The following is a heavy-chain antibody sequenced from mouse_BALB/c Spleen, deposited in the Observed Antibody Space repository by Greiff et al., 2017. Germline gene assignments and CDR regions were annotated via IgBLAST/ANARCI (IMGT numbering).Heavy chain of an antibody. J-gene: IGHJ3*01. V-gene: IGHV5-4*02. CDR1: GFTFSDYY. D-gene: IGHD2-10*02. CDR3: AREGGYGNYGAWFAY. Sequence: EVKLVESGGGLVKPGGSLKLSCAASGFTFSDYYMYWVRQTPEKRLEWVATISDGGSYTYYPASVKGRFTISRDNAKNNLYLQMSSLKSEDTAMYYCAREGGYGNYGAWFAYWGQGTRVTVSA. CDR2: ISDGGSYT.